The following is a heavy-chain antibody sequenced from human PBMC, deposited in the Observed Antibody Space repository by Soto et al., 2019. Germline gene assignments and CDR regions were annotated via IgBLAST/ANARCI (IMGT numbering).Heavy chain of an antibody. CDR3: ARGPYYGSGTLDF. J-gene: IGHJ4*02. CDR1: GFTFNTFG. CDR2: ISYDGSDE. Sequence: QVQLVESGGNMVQPGWSLTVSCAASGFTFNTFGMHWARQAPGKGLEWVAVISYDGSDEYYADSVKGRFTISRDNSMNTLSLQMNSLSVDDTVVYYCARGPYYGSGTLDFWGQGTLVTVSS. V-gene: IGHV3-30*03. D-gene: IGHD3-10*01.